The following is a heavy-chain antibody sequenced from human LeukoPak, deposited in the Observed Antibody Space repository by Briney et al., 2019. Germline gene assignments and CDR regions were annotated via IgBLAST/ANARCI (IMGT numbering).Heavy chain of an antibody. V-gene: IGHV3-74*01. CDR3: ARGGSGWAALDF. Sequence: GGSLRLSCAASGFTFSSNWMHWVRQAPGKGLVWVSRIGSDGTSTSYADSVKGRFTISRDNAKNTLYLQMNSLRAEDTAVYFCARGGSGWAALDFWGQGTMVTVSS. CDR2: IGSDGTST. J-gene: IGHJ3*01. D-gene: IGHD6-25*01. CDR1: GFTFSSNW.